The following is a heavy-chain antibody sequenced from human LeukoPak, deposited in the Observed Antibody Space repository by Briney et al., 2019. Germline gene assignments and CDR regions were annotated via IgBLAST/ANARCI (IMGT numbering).Heavy chain of an antibody. J-gene: IGHJ4*02. V-gene: IGHV4-59*12. CDR1: GGSISSYY. Sequence: SETLSLTCTVSGGSISSYYWSWIRQPPGKGLEWIGYIYHSGSTYYNPSLKSRVTISVDRSKNQFSLKLSSVTAADTAVYYCARSMIAWGYYFDYWGQGTLVTVSS. CDR2: IYHSGST. CDR3: ARSMIAWGYYFDY. D-gene: IGHD3-22*01.